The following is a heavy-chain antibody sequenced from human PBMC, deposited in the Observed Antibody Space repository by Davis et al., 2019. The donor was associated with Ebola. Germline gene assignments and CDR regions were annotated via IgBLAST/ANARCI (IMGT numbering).Heavy chain of an antibody. Sequence: PSETLSLTCTVSGGSISSGDYYWSWIRQPPGKGLEWIGYIYYSGSTYYNPSLKSRVTISVDTSKNQFSLKLSSVTAADTAVYYCARYSGDYGNFDYWGQGTLVTVSS. D-gene: IGHD4-17*01. CDR2: IYYSGST. J-gene: IGHJ4*02. CDR1: GGSISSGDYY. CDR3: ARYSGDYGNFDY. V-gene: IGHV4-30-4*01.